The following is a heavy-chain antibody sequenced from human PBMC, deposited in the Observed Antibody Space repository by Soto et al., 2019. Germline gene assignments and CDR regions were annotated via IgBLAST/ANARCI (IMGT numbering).Heavy chain of an antibody. CDR1: GGTFSSYA. J-gene: IGHJ4*02. Sequence: QVQLVQSGAEVKKPGSSVYVSCKPSGGTFSSYAISWVRQDPGQGLEWMGGIIPIFGTANYSQNFQDRVTITADEFLSTAYMEVGSLRSEETAVYYCARGKGEKFDYWGQGTLVTGSS. V-gene: IGHV1-69*01. D-gene: IGHD3-10*01. CDR2: IIPIFGTA. CDR3: ARGKGEKFDY.